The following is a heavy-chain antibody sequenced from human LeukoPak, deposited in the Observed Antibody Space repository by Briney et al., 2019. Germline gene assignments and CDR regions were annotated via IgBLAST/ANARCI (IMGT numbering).Heavy chain of an antibody. D-gene: IGHD3-9*01. V-gene: IGHV3-23*01. CDR3: VIWGDYDVLTGYYVPDY. Sequence: PGGSLRLSCVASGFTFSNYAMSWVRQAPGKGLEWVLAITGSGTSTYYADSLKGRFTISRDNSKNTVFLQMNSLRHEDTAIYYCVIWGDYDVLTGYYVPDYWGQGTLVTVSS. CDR2: ITGSGTST. J-gene: IGHJ4*02. CDR1: GFTFSNYA.